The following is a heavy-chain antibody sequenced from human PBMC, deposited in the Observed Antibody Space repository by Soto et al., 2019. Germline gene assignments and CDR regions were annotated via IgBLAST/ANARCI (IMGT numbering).Heavy chain of an antibody. CDR2: INHSGST. J-gene: IGHJ6*02. D-gene: IGHD6-13*01. Sequence: PSETLSLTCAVYGGSFSGYYWSWIRQPPGKGLEWIGEINHSGSTNYNPSLKSRVTISVDTSKNQFSLKLSSVTAADTAVYYCASIRSGWYGGTYYYYGMDVWGQGTTVTVSS. V-gene: IGHV4-34*01. CDR3: ASIRSGWYGGTYYYYGMDV. CDR1: GGSFSGYY.